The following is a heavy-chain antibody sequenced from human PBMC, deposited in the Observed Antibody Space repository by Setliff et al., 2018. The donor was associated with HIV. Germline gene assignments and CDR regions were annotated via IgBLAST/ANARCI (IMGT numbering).Heavy chain of an antibody. Sequence: GGSLRLSCASSGFTFNNYWMSWVRQAPGKRPEWVANIKGDGSDTYYVDSVKGRFTISRDNAKNSLYLQMDSLRVEDTAVYYCARGYRYSSGWGQGTLVTVSS. CDR2: IKGDGSDT. CDR1: GFTFNNYW. CDR3: ARGYRYSSG. D-gene: IGHD6-19*01. J-gene: IGHJ4*02. V-gene: IGHV3-7*01.